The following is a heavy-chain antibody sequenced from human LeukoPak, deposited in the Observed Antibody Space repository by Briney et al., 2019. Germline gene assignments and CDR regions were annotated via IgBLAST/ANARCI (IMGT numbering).Heavy chain of an antibody. V-gene: IGHV3-7*04. CDR1: GFTFSGYW. CDR3: ARSRWLQLIPYFDY. CDR2: IKQDGSEK. D-gene: IGHD5-24*01. Sequence: PGGSLRLSCAASGFTFSGYWMSWVRQAPGKGLEWVANIKQDGSEKYYVDSVKGRFTISRDNAKNSLYLQMNSLRAEDTAVYYCARSRWLQLIPYFDYWGQGTLVTVSS. J-gene: IGHJ4*02.